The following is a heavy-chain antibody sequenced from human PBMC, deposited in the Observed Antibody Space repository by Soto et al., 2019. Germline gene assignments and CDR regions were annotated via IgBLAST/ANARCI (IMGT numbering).Heavy chain of an antibody. CDR1: GGTFSSYA. CDR3: ARASYGDYDSSPTDY. V-gene: IGHV1-69*12. J-gene: IGHJ4*02. D-gene: IGHD3-22*01. Sequence: QVQLVQSGAEVKKPGSSVKVSCKASGGTFSSYAISWVRQAPGQGLEWMGGIIPIFGTANYAQKFQGRVTIXXDXSXXTAYMELSSLRSEDTAVYYCARASYGDYDSSPTDYWGQGTLVTVSS. CDR2: IIPIFGTA.